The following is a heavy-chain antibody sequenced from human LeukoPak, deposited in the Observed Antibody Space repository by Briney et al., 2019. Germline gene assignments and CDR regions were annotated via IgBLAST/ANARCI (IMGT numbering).Heavy chain of an antibody. Sequence: SQTLSLTCTVSGGSVSRAGYYWSWIRQPPGKGLEWIGYIYHSGSTYYNPSLKSRVTISVDRSKNQFSLKLSSVTAADTAVYYCARASGGYSYVDYWGQGTLVTVSS. V-gene: IGHV4-30-2*01. CDR1: GGSVSRAGYY. J-gene: IGHJ4*02. CDR2: IYHSGST. D-gene: IGHD5-18*01. CDR3: ARASGGYSYVDY.